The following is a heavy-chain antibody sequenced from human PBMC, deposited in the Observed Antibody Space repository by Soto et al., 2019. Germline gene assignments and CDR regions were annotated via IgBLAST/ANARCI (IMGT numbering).Heavy chain of an antibody. CDR1: GFTFSSYW. V-gene: IGHV3-7*01. CDR3: AREYYYDSSGYYGYYYGMDV. D-gene: IGHD3-22*01. J-gene: IGHJ6*02. CDR2: IKQDGSEK. Sequence: GGSLRLSCAASGFTFSSYWMSWVRQAPGKGLEWVANIKQDGSEKYYVDSVKGRFTISRDNAKNSLYLQMNSLRAEDTAVYYCAREYYYDSSGYYGYYYGMDVWGQGTTVTVSS.